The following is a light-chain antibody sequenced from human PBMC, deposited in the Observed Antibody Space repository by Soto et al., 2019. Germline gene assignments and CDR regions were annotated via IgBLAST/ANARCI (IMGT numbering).Light chain of an antibody. CDR1: QRIGTY. CDR2: GAS. CDR3: QQSYSTLTWT. Sequence: DIQVTQSPSSLSASVGDRVTITCRTSQRIGTYLNWYQQKSGKAPKVLIYGASTLQSGVPSRFSGSGSGTDFTLTISSLQPEDCATSYCQQSYSTLTWTFGQGNKVEIK. J-gene: IGKJ1*01. V-gene: IGKV1-39*01.